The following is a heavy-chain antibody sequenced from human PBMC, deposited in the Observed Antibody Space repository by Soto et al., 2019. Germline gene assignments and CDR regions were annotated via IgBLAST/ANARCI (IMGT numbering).Heavy chain of an antibody. V-gene: IGHV1-24*01. J-gene: IGHJ4*02. Sequence: ASVKVSCKVSGYTLTELSMHWVRQAPGKGLEWMGGFDPEDGETIYAQKFQGRVTMTEDTSTDTAYMELSSLRSEDTAVYYCATLHLKAYQYDSSGQIIDYWGQGTLVTVSS. CDR1: GYTLTELS. D-gene: IGHD3-22*01. CDR2: FDPEDGET. CDR3: ATLHLKAYQYDSSGQIIDY.